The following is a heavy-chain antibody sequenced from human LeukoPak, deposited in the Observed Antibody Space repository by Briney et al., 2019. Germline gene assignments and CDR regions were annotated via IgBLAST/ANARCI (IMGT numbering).Heavy chain of an antibody. J-gene: IGHJ5*02. Sequence: GSSVKVSCKASGGTFISYAISWVRQAPGQGLEWMGGIIPIFGTANYAQKFQGRVTITADESMSTAYMELSSLRSEDTAVYYCARERDFWSGYYRVLDWFDPWGQGTLVTVSS. D-gene: IGHD3-3*01. CDR2: IIPIFGTA. V-gene: IGHV1-69*01. CDR3: ARERDFWSGYYRVLDWFDP. CDR1: GGTFISYA.